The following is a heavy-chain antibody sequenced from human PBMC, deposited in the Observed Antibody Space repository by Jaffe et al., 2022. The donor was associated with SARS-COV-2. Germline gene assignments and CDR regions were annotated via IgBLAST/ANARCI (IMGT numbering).Heavy chain of an antibody. CDR3: ARVSGYSSQGAKYHHYVMDV. V-gene: IGHV4-4*02. Sequence: QVKLQESGPGLVKASETLSLVCTVSGGSIRTTNWWTWVRQTPGKGLEWIGEINQSAMITYNPSFASRVSVSLDWSRNQFSLQMTSLTAADTAVYYCARVSGYSSQGAKYHHYVMDVWGQGTTVTVSS. D-gene: IGHD5-18*01. CDR2: INQSAMI. CDR1: GGSIRTTNW. J-gene: IGHJ6*02.